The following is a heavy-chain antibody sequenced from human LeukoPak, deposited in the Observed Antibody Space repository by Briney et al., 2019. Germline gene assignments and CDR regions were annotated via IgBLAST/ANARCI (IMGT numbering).Heavy chain of an antibody. CDR3: ARDLTLFNHSYGFYWYFDL. V-gene: IGHV3-7*01. D-gene: IGHD5-18*01. CDR2: IKQDGSEK. CDR1: GFTFTTYW. Sequence: GGSLRLSCVGSGFTFTTYWMSWVRQAPGKGLEWVANIKQDGSEKYYVDSVKGRFTISRDNAKNSLYLQMNSLRAEDTAVYYCARDLTLFNHSYGFYWYFDLWGRGTLVTVSS. J-gene: IGHJ2*01.